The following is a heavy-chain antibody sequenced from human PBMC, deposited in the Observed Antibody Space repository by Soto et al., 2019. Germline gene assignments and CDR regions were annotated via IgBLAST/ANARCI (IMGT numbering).Heavy chain of an antibody. CDR2: IIPIFGTA. J-gene: IGHJ6*02. Sequence: QVQLVQSGAEVKKPGSSVKVSCKASGGTFSSYAISWVRQAPGQGLEWMGGIIPIFGTANYAQKFQGRVTITADESTSTAYRELSSLRSEDTAVYYCASNAWFGELFVYYYGMDVWGQGTTVTVSS. D-gene: IGHD3-10*01. CDR3: ASNAWFGELFVYYYGMDV. CDR1: GGTFSSYA. V-gene: IGHV1-69*01.